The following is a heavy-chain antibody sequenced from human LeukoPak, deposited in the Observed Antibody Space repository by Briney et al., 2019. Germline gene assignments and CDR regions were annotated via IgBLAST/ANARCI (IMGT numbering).Heavy chain of an antibody. V-gene: IGHV3-33*01. CDR2: IWYDGSNK. J-gene: IGHJ4*02. CDR1: GFTFSSCG. Sequence: GRSLRLSCAASGFTFSSCGMHWVRQAPGKGLEWVAVIWYDGSNKYYADSVKGRFTISRDNSKNTLYLQMNSLRAEDTAVYYCARDSRRYCTNGVCYLDYWGQGTLVTVSS. D-gene: IGHD2-8*01. CDR3: ARDSRRYCTNGVCYLDY.